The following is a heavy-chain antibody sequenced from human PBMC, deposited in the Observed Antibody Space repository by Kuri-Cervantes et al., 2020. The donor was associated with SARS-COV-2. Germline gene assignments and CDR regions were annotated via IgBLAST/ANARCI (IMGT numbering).Heavy chain of an antibody. CDR1: DDSISSSNW. Sequence: SETLSLTCAVSDDSISSSNWWSWVRQPPGKGLEWIGEIYHSGSTYYNPSLKSRVTISVDTSKNQFSLKLSSVTAADTAVYYCARQMMSSITIFGVVITRNWFDPWGQGTLVTVSS. J-gene: IGHJ5*02. V-gene: IGHV4-4*02. CDR3: ARQMMSSITIFGVVITRNWFDP. CDR2: IYHSGST. D-gene: IGHD3-3*01.